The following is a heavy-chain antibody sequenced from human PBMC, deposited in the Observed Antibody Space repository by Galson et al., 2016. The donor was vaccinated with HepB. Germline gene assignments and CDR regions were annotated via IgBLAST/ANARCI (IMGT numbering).Heavy chain of an antibody. CDR3: ATEHDYGDYEY. D-gene: IGHD4-17*01. J-gene: IGHJ4*02. V-gene: IGHV4-59*01. Sequence: SETLSLTCTVSGGSMSSNYWSWFRQFPGKGLEWIGHFYAGGSGRANYNPSLKSRVIISIDRSKNQFSLSLTSVIAADTAVYYCATEHDYGDYEYWGQGTLVTVSS. CDR1: GGSMSSNY. CDR2: FYAGGSGRA.